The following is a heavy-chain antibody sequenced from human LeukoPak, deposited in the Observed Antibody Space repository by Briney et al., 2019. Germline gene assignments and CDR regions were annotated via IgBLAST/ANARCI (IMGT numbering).Heavy chain of an antibody. CDR2: IYYSGST. CDR3: ARIRRFGELPRFDY. V-gene: IGHV4-59*12. J-gene: IGHJ4*02. D-gene: IGHD3-10*01. CDR1: GGSISSYY. Sequence: SETLSLTCTVSGGSISSYYWSWIRQPPGKGLEWIGYIYYSGSTNYNPSLKSRVTISVDTSKNQFSLKLSSVTAADTAVYYCARIRRFGELPRFDYWGQGTLVTVSS.